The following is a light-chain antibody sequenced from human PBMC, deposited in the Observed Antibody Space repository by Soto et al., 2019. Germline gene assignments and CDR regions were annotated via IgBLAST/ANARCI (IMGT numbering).Light chain of an antibody. CDR2: GAS. CDR1: QTLRRTY. CDR3: HQYDNAPQS. Sequence: ESVLMQSPGTLSWSPGERATLSCRASQTLRRTYIAWYQQKPGQAPRVLIYGASKRATGITDRFSGSGSGTDFSLTISILEPEDFAVYYCHQYDNAPQSYGQGIKVEIK. V-gene: IGKV3-20*01. J-gene: IGKJ2*01.